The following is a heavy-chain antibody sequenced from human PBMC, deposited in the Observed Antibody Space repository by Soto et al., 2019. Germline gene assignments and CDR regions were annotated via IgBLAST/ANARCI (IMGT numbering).Heavy chain of an antibody. D-gene: IGHD1-26*01. CDR1: GLTFSSYA. CDR3: ARDRSSGSYIVDY. CDR2: ISYDGSNK. Sequence: QVQLVESGGGVVQPGRSLRLSCAASGLTFSSYAMHWVRQAPGKGLEWVAVISYDGSNKYYADSVKGRFTISRDNSKNTLYLQMNSLRAEDTAVYYCARDRSSGSYIVDYWGQGTLVTVSS. V-gene: IGHV3-30-3*01. J-gene: IGHJ4*02.